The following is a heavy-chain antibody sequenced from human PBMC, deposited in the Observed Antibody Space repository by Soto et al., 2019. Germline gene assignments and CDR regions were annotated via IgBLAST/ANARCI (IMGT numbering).Heavy chain of an antibody. Sequence: GGSLRLSCAASGFTFSSYSMNWVRQAPGKGLEWVSYISSSSSTIYYADSVKGRFTISRDNAKNSLYLQMNSLRAEDTAVYYCAGDRQRGAFDIWGQGTMVTVSS. CDR3: AGDRQRGAFDI. CDR2: ISSSSSTI. CDR1: GFTFSSYS. D-gene: IGHD6-25*01. J-gene: IGHJ3*02. V-gene: IGHV3-48*04.